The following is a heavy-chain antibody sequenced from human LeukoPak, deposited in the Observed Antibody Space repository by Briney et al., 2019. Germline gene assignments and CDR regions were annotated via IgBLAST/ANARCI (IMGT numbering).Heavy chain of an antibody. CDR3: ARDLRSGWYGSTVDY. D-gene: IGHD6-19*01. J-gene: IGHJ4*02. CDR2: INPNSGGT. CDR1: GYTITGYY. V-gene: IGHV1-2*02. Sequence: ASVKVSCKASGYTITGYYMHWVRQAPGQGLEWMGWINPNSGGTNYAQKFQGRVTMTRDTSISTAYMELSRLRSDDTAVYYCARDLRSGWYGSTVDYWGQGTLVTVSS.